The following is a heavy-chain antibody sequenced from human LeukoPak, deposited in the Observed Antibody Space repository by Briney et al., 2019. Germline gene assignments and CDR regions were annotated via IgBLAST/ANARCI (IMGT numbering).Heavy chain of an antibody. J-gene: IGHJ6*03. D-gene: IGHD3-16*02. V-gene: IGHV4-39*07. CDR3: AGDRSYVDV. CDR1: GGSISSSTYY. Sequence: KPSETLSLTCTVSGGSISSSTYYWGWIRQPPGKGLEWIGTNYYSGSTYYNPSLKSRISMSVDTSKKQFSLKLSSVTAADTAVYYCAGDRSYVDVWGKGTTVTVSS. CDR2: NYYSGST.